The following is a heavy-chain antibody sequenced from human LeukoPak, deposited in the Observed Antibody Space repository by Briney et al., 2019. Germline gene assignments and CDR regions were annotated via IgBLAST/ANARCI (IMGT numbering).Heavy chain of an antibody. J-gene: IGHJ4*02. CDR1: GFTFSTYW. CDR2: IKQDGDEK. CDR3: SREEENSGSSPFDY. Sequence: GGSLRLSCAASGFTFSTYWMTWVRQTPGKGLEWVASIKQDGDEKYYVDSVKGRFTISRDNAKNSLHLQMNSLRADDTAVYYCSREEENSGSSPFDYWGQGTLVTVSA. V-gene: IGHV3-7*01. D-gene: IGHD1-26*01.